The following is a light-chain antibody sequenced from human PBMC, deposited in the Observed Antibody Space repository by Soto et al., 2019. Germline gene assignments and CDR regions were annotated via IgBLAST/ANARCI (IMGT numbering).Light chain of an antibody. J-gene: IGKJ3*01. CDR3: MQGTFWPFT. CDR2: EVS. V-gene: IGKV2-30*01. Sequence: DVVMTQSPLSLPVTLGQPASISCRSSQSLVYSNGNTYLNWFHQRPGQSPRRLIYEVSNRDSGVTDRFSGSGSGTDFTLKISRVEAEDVGIYYCMQGTFWPFTFGPGTKVDVK. CDR1: QSLVYSNGNTY.